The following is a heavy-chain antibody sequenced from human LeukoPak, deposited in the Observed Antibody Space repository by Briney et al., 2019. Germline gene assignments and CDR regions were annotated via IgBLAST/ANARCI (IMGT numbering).Heavy chain of an antibody. CDR2: INWNGRIT. CDR3: ARGSVQLWLRDTYYYMDV. CDR1: GFTFDDYA. D-gene: IGHD5-18*01. J-gene: IGHJ6*03. Sequence: GGSLRLSCAASGFTFDDYAMNWVRQVPGRGLEWVSGINWNGRITEYADSVKDRFTISRQNTKNSLYLYMNTLGGEDTALYFCARGSVQLWLRDTYYYMDVWAKGPRSPSP. V-gene: IGHV3-20*04.